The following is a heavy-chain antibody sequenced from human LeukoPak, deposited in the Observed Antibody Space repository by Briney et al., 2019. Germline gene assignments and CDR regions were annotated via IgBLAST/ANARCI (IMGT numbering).Heavy chain of an antibody. V-gene: IGHV3-23*01. J-gene: IGHJ4*02. CDR3: AKDESRSSWVFDF. CDR1: GFMFSNYA. D-gene: IGHD6-13*01. Sequence: GGPLRLSCAASGFMFSNYAMSWVRQAPGRGLEWVSVISTSGGYKYYADSVRGRFTISRDNSKNTLYVQMNSLRAEDTAVYYCAKDESRSSWVFDFWGQGTLVTVSS. CDR2: ISTSGGYK.